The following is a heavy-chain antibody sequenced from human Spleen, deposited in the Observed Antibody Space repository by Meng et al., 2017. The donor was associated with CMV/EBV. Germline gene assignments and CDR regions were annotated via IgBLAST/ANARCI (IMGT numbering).Heavy chain of an antibody. CDR2: ISYDGRNK. V-gene: IGHV3-30*03. CDR3: ARVVGATRLDY. J-gene: IGHJ4*02. Sequence: SCAAAGFSFSSYTMHWVRQAPGKGLEWVALISYDGRNKYYADSVKGRLTISRDTSQNTLYLQMNSLRVDDTAVYYCARVVGATRLDYWGQGTLVTVSS. D-gene: IGHD1-26*01. CDR1: GFSFSSYT.